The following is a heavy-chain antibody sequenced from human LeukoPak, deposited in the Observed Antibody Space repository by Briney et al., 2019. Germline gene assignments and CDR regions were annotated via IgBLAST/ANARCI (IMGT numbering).Heavy chain of an antibody. V-gene: IGHV4-34*01. Sequence: PSETLSLTCAVYGGSFSGYYWSWIRQPPGKGLEWIGEINHGGSTNYNPSLKSRVTISVDTSKNQFSLKLSSVTAADTAVYYCARAGYPGLNWFDPWGQGTLVTVSS. CDR3: ARAGYPGLNWFDP. CDR2: INHGGST. J-gene: IGHJ5*02. D-gene: IGHD5-12*01. CDR1: GGSFSGYY.